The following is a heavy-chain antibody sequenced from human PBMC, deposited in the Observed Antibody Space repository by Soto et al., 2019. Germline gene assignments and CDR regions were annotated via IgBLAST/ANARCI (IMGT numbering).Heavy chain of an antibody. CDR2: INPDGGGT. J-gene: IGHJ6*02. CDR1: GYTFTSYY. Sequence: QVQLVQSGAEVKKPGASVKVSCKASGYTFTSYYMHWVRLAPGQGLEWMGIINPDGGGTSYAQQFQGMVIMTRDTSTSTVYMEMSSLRSEDTAVYYCAVGGNYLGMDVWCQGTTVTVSS. CDR3: AVGGNYLGMDV. V-gene: IGHV1-46*01.